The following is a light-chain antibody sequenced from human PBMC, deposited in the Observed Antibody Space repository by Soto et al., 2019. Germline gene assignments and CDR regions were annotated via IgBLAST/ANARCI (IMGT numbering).Light chain of an antibody. Sequence: QSALTQPPSASGSPGQSVTISCTGTSSDVGAYDYVSWYQQHPGKAPKLMIYAINERPSGVPDRFSVSKSGNTASLTVSGLQAEDEADYYCSSFAGSNNFPYVFGTGTKLTVL. CDR2: AIN. CDR1: SSDVGAYDY. CDR3: SSFAGSNNFPYV. V-gene: IGLV2-8*01. J-gene: IGLJ1*01.